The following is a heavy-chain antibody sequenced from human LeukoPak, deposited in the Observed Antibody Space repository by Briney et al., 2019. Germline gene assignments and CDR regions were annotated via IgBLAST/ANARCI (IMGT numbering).Heavy chain of an antibody. CDR1: GYTFTGYY. D-gene: IGHD3-22*01. V-gene: IGHV1-46*01. J-gene: IGHJ4*02. Sequence: ASVKVSCKASGYTFTGYYMHWVRQAPGQGLEWMGIINPSGGSTSYAQKFQGRVTMTRDTSTSTVYMELSSLRSEDTAVYYCARDGPPPYDSSVQYYFDYWGQGTLVTVSS. CDR3: ARDGPPPYDSSVQYYFDY. CDR2: INPSGGST.